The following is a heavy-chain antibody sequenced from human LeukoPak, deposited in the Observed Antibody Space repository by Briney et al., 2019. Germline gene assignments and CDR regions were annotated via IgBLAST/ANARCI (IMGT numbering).Heavy chain of an antibody. CDR1: GFTFSSYD. J-gene: IGHJ4*02. D-gene: IGHD3-10*01. CDR3: ARGGFGGITMVRTDY. Sequence: PGGSLRLSCAASGFTFSSYDMHWVRQATGKGLEWVSAIGTAGDTYYPGSVKGRFTISRENAKNSLYLQMNSLRAGDTAVYYCARGGFGGITMVRTDYWGQGTLVTVSS. V-gene: IGHV3-13*01. CDR2: IGTAGDT.